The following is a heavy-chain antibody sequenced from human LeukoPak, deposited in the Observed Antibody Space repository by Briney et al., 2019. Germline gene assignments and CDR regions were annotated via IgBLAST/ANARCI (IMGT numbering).Heavy chain of an antibody. CDR3: AREPWGAKGAAWGMDV. V-gene: IGHV3-53*01. J-gene: IGHJ6*02. CDR1: GFTVSGDY. CDR2: IQSGGTT. D-gene: IGHD1-26*01. Sequence: TGGSLRLSCAASGFTVSGDYMNWVRQAPGKGLEWVSVIQSGGTTYYADSVKGRFTISRDISKNTLYLQMDSLRAEDTAVYYCAREPWGAKGAAWGMDVWGQGTTVTVSS.